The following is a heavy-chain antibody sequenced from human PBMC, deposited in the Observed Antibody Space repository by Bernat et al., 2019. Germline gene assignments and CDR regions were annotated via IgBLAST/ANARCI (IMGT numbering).Heavy chain of an antibody. CDR3: AGGPGQKWYFDL. D-gene: IGHD7-27*01. J-gene: IGHJ2*01. CDR2: ISSSDNTV. V-gene: IGHV3-48*03. Sequence: EVQLVESGGGLVQPGGSLRLSCTASGFTLSIYEMNWVRQAPGKGLEWVSYISSSDNTVYYADSVKGRFTISRDNAKNSLYLQMNSLRVEDTAVYSCAGGPGQKWYFDLWGRGTLVTVSS. CDR1: GFTLSIYE.